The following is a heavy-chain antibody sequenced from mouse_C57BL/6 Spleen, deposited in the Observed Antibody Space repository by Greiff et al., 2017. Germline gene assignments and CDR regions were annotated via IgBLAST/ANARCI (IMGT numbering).Heavy chain of an antibody. CDR1: GFTFSDYY. J-gene: IGHJ2*01. Sequence: EVQVVESEGGLVQPGSSMKLSCTASGFTFSDYYMAWVRQVPEKGLEWVANINYDGSSTYYLDSLKSRFIISRDNAKNILYLQMSSLKSEDTATYYCARVKEGFDYWGQGTTLTVSS. CDR3: ARVKEGFDY. CDR2: INYDGSST. V-gene: IGHV5-16*01.